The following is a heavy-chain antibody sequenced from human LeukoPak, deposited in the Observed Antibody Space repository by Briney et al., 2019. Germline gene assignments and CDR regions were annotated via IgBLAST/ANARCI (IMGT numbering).Heavy chain of an antibody. V-gene: IGHV3-7*01. CDR1: GFTFSSYW. J-gene: IGHJ4*02. D-gene: IGHD2/OR15-2a*01. CDR2: IKQDGSEK. Sequence: GGSLRLSCAASGFTFSSYWMSWVRQAPGKGLEWAANIKQDGSEKYYVDSVKGRFTISRDNAKNSLYLQMNSLRTDDTAVYYCARERTTIVSGTTIGAHWGQGTLVTVSS. CDR3: ARERTTIVSGTTIGAH.